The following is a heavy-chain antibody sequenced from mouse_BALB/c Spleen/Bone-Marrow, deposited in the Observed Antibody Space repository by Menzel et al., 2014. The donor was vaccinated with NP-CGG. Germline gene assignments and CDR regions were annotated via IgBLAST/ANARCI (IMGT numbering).Heavy chain of an antibody. J-gene: IGHJ4*01. D-gene: IGHD1-2*01. CDR1: GYAFTNYW. Sequence: VMLVESGAELVRPGTSVKISCKASGYAFTNYWLDWVKQSPGHGLEWIGDIYPGSGNTYLNEKFKGKATLTADKSSSTAYMQLSSLTSEDSAVYFCARPQFISGRYYAMDYWGQGTSVTVSS. V-gene: IGHV1-63*01. CDR3: ARPQFISGRYYAMDY. CDR2: IYPGSGNT.